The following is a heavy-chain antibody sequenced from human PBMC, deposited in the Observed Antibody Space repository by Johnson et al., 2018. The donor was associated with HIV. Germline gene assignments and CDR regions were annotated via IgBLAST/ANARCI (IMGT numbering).Heavy chain of an antibody. D-gene: IGHD3-22*01. Sequence: VQLVESGGGVVQPGRSLRLSCAASGFTFSSYWMSWVRQAPGKGLEWVANIKQDGSEKYYVDSVKGRFTISRDNAKNSLYLQMNSLRAEDTAVYYCAREVYYDSSGYYVDAFDIWGQGTMVTVSS. CDR1: GFTFSSYW. J-gene: IGHJ3*02. V-gene: IGHV3-7*01. CDR3: AREVYYDSSGYYVDAFDI. CDR2: IKQDGSEK.